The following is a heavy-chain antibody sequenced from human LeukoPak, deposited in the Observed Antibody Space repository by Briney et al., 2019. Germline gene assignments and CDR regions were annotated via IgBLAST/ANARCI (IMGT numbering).Heavy chain of an antibody. V-gene: IGHV1-46*01. CDR3: AREANYYDSSGYYRYFDY. CDR2: INPSGGST. J-gene: IGHJ4*02. D-gene: IGHD3-22*01. CDR1: GNTFTSYY. Sequence: ASVKVSCKASGNTFTSYYMHWVRQAPGQGLEWMGIINPSGGSTSYAQKFQGRVTMTRDTSTSTVYVELSSLRSEDTAVYYCAREANYYDSSGYYRYFDYWGQGTLVTVSS.